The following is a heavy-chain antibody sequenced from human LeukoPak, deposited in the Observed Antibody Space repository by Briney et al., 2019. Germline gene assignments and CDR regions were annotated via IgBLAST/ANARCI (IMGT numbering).Heavy chain of an antibody. V-gene: IGHV3-7*03. CDR2: IKQDGSEK. J-gene: IGHJ1*01. Sequence: GGSLRLSCAASGFTFSSYWMSWVRQAPGKGLEWVANIKQDGSEKYYVDSVKGRFTISRDNSKNTLYLQMNSLRAEDTAVYYCAKEIYGDSTGGRFQHWGQGTLVTVSS. D-gene: IGHD4-17*01. CDR3: AKEIYGDSTGGRFQH. CDR1: GFTFSSYW.